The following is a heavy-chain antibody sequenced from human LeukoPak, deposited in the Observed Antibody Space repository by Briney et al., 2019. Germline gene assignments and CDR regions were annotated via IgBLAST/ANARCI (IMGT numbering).Heavy chain of an antibody. J-gene: IGHJ5*02. Sequence: SETLSLTCTVSGGSISSSSYYWGWIRQPPGKGLEWIVSIYYSGSTYYNPSLKSRVTISVDTSKNQFSLKLSSVTAADTAVYYCARDYYGSGSYYAPFDPWGQGTLVTVSS. V-gene: IGHV4-39*07. CDR3: ARDYYGSGSYYAPFDP. CDR2: IYYSGST. D-gene: IGHD3-10*01. CDR1: GGSISSSSYY.